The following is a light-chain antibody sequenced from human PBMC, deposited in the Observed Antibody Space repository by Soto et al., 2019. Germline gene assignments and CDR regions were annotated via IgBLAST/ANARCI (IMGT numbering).Light chain of an antibody. CDR2: DAS. CDR1: QNVARNY. J-gene: IGKJ4*01. V-gene: IGKV3-20*01. Sequence: EIVLTQSPGTLSLSPGERATLSCRASQNVARNYLARYQQRPGQAPRLLIYDASTRATGIPDRFSGSGSGTHFALTLSSLEPEEFAVYFCEKDARSPLALGGGTKV. CDR3: EKDARSPLA.